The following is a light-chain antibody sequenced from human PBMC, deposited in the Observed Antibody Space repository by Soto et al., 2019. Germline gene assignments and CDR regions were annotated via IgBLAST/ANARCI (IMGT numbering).Light chain of an antibody. CDR2: GTS. CDR1: QSVGRN. Sequence: EIVMTQSPVALSVSPGERAALSCRASQSVGRNFAWYQQRPGQAPRVLIYGTSTRATGVPARFSGSGSGTDFTLTISGLQSEDFAVYYCQEYNNWPYTCGQGTRLEIK. J-gene: IGKJ2*01. CDR3: QEYNNWPYT. V-gene: IGKV3-15*01.